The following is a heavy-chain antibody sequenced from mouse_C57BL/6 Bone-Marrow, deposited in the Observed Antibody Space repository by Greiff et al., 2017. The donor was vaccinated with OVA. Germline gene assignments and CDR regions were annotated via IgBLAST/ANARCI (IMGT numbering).Heavy chain of an antibody. D-gene: IGHD2-3*01. CDR1: DSEVFPIAY. CDR3: ARHDGYFPPYAMDY. Sequence: QVQLQQSGSELRSPGSSVKLSCKDFDSEVFPIAYMSWVRQKPGHGFEWIGGILPSIGRTIYGEKFEDKATLDADTLSNTAYLELNSLTSEDSAIYYCARHDGYFPPYAMDYWGQGTSVTVSS. V-gene: IGHV15-2*01. J-gene: IGHJ4*01. CDR2: ILPSIGRT.